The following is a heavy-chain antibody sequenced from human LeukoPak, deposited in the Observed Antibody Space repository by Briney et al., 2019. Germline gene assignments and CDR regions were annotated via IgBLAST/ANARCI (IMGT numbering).Heavy chain of an antibody. CDR1: GFTFSNAW. CDR2: INSGSDYI. Sequence: GGSLRLSCAASGFTFSNAWMNWVRQAPGKGLEWVSSINSGSDYILYADSVKGRFTISRDNAKNSLYLQMSSLRAEDTAVYYCARDQFGKGNWFDPWGQGTLVTVSS. D-gene: IGHD3-10*01. CDR3: ARDQFGKGNWFDP. V-gene: IGHV3-21*01. J-gene: IGHJ5*02.